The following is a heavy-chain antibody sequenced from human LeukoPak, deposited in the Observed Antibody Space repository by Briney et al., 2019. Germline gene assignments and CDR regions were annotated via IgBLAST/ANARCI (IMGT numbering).Heavy chain of an antibody. V-gene: IGHV3-33*01. J-gene: IGHJ5*02. CDR3: ARFRTTISSNWFDP. CDR2: IWYDGSTK. Sequence: PGGSLRLSCAVSGFTFRSYGMHWVRQAPGKGLEWVAVIWYDGSTKYYADSVKGRFTISRDNSKNTLYPQMNRLRAEDTAVYYCARFRTTISSNWFDPWGQGTLVTVSS. D-gene: IGHD3-3*01. CDR1: GFTFRSYG.